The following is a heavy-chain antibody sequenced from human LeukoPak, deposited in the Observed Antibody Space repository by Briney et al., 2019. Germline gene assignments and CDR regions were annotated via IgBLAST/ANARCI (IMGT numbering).Heavy chain of an antibody. Sequence: GGSLRLSCAASGFTFSSYAMHWVRQAPGKGLEWVAVISYDGSNKYYADSVKGRFTISRENSKNTLYLQMNSLRAEDTAVYYCARGAPIITMEWPVDYWGQGTLVTVSS. J-gene: IGHJ4*02. V-gene: IGHV3-30*01. CDR1: GFTFSSYA. CDR3: ARGAPIITMEWPVDY. CDR2: ISYDGSNK. D-gene: IGHD3-10*01.